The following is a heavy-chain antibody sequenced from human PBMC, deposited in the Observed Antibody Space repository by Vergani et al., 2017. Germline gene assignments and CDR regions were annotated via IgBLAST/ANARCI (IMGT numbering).Heavy chain of an antibody. CDR2: IIPIFGTA. CDR1: GGTFSSYA. V-gene: IGHV1-69*01. J-gene: IGHJ6*03. CDR3: ARGRPYSSSWFDYYYYMDV. D-gene: IGHD6-13*01. Sequence: QVQLVQSGAEVKKPGSSVKVSCKASGGTFSSYAISWVRQAPGQGLEWMGGIIPIFGTANYAQKFQGRVTITADESTSTAYMELSRLRSEDTAVYYCARGRPYSSSWFDYYYYMDVWSKGTTVTVSS.